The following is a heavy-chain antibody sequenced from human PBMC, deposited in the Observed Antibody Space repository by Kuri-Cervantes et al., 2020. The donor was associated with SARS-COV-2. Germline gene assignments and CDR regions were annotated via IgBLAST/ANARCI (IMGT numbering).Heavy chain of an antibody. CDR1: GFTFSSYS. J-gene: IGHJ5*02. CDR3: AKVQQLGSSWYWFDP. Sequence: ETLSLTCAASGFTFSSYSMNWVRQAPRKGLEWVSAISGSGGSTYYADSVKGRFTISRDNSKNTLYLQMNSLRAEDTAVYYCAKVQQLGSSWYWFDPWGQGTLVTVSS. CDR2: ISGSGGST. V-gene: IGHV3-23*01. D-gene: IGHD6-13*01.